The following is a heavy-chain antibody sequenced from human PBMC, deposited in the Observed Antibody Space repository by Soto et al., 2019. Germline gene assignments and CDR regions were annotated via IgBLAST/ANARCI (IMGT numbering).Heavy chain of an antibody. CDR1: GGSISSGGYY. J-gene: IGHJ6*03. CDR3: ARGADDFWSGYTYYYYYYMDV. Sequence: KPSETLSLTCTVSGGSISSGGYYWSWIRQHPGKGLEWIGYIYYSGSTYYNTSLKSRVTISVDTSKNQFSLKLSSVTAADTAVYYCARGADDFWSGYTYYYYYYMDVWGKGTTVTVSS. V-gene: IGHV4-31*03. CDR2: IYYSGST. D-gene: IGHD3-3*01.